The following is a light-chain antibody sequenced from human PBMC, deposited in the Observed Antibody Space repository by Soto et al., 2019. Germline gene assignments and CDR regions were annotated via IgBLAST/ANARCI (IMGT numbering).Light chain of an antibody. CDR3: AAWDDSLSGYV. CDR1: SSNIGSNY. CDR2: SNN. J-gene: IGLJ1*01. V-gene: IGLV1-47*02. Sequence: QSVLTQPPSASGTPGQRVTISCSGSSSNIGSNYVYWYQQLPGTAPKLLIYSNNQRPSGVPDRFSGSKSGTSASLAISGLRSDDEADYYCAAWDDSLSGYVFGIGTKVTVL.